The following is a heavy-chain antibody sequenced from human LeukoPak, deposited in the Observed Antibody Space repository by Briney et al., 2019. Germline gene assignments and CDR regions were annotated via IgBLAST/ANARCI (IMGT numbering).Heavy chain of an antibody. D-gene: IGHD3-22*01. CDR3: ARVGDYYDSSGYYSTTDYYYYMDV. CDR2: ISSGSNTI. V-gene: IGHV3-48*01. CDR1: GFTFSSYN. J-gene: IGHJ6*03. Sequence: GGSLRLSCAASGFTFSSYNMNWVCQAPGKGLEWVSYISSGSNTIYYADSVKGRFTISRDNAKNSLYLQMNSLRAEDTAVYYCARVGDYYDSSGYYSTTDYYYYMDVWGKGTTVTISS.